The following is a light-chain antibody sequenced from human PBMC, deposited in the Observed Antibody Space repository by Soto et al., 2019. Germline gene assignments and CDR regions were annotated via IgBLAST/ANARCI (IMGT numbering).Light chain of an antibody. CDR2: GAS. J-gene: IGKJ3*01. V-gene: IGKV3-20*01. CDR3: QQYGDLPGP. CDR1: QSVSSSY. Sequence: EIVLTQSPGTLSLSPGERATLSCRASQSVSSSYLAWYQQKPGKAPKLLIYGASNLETGVPSRFSGSGSGTDFTFTIISLQPEDIGTYYCQQYGDLPGPFGPGTKVRIK.